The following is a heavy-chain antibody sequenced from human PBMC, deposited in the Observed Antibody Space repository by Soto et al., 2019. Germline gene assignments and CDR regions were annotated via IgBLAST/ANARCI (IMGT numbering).Heavy chain of an antibody. CDR1: GGSISSGGYY. J-gene: IGHJ4*02. CDR3: ARAPDVHSSGWRDY. D-gene: IGHD6-19*01. Sequence: QVQLQESGPGLVKPSQTLSLTCTVSGGSISSGGYYWSWIRQHPGKGLEWIGYIYYSGSTYYNPSLETRVTITVDTSKNPFALKLGSVTAADTAVYYCARAPDVHSSGWRDYWGQGTLVTVSS. CDR2: IYYSGST. V-gene: IGHV4-31*03.